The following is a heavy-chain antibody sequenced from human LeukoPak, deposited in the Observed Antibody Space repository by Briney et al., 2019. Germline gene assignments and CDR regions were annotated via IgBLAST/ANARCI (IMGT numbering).Heavy chain of an antibody. Sequence: SVKVSCKASGGTFSSYGISWVRQAPGQGLEWMGTILPIFNSTNYAQKFQDRVTVTADESTGTVYMEVNSLRSDDTAVYYCARVKGASDNYGDDYWGQGTLVTVSS. CDR2: ILPIFNST. CDR1: GGTFSSYG. CDR3: ARVKGASDNYGDDY. J-gene: IGHJ4*02. D-gene: IGHD4-17*01. V-gene: IGHV1-69*13.